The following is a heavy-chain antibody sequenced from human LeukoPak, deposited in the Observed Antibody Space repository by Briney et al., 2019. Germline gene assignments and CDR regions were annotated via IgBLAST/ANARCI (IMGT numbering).Heavy chain of an antibody. V-gene: IGHV3-30*18. D-gene: IGHD3-10*01. CDR2: ISYDGPNK. Sequence: AGGSLRLSCAASGFTFNSYGMHWVRQAPGKGLEWVAGISYDGPNKYYADSVKGRFTISRDNSKNTLYLQMNSLRAEDTAVYYCAKDRGPILWFGESLFDYWGQGTLVTVSS. J-gene: IGHJ4*02. CDR3: AKDRGPILWFGESLFDY. CDR1: GFTFNSYG.